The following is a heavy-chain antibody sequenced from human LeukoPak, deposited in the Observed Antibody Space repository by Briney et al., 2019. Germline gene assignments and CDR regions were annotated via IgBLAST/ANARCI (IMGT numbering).Heavy chain of an antibody. CDR3: ARDRGDGYNDY. CDR1: GFTYSSYN. Sequence: GGSLRLSCAASGFTYSSYNMNWVRQAPGKGLEWVSSISSSSSYIYYADSVKGRFTISRDNAKNSLYLQKNSLRAEDTAVYYCARDRGDGYNDYWGQGTLVTVSS. D-gene: IGHD5-24*01. V-gene: IGHV3-21*01. J-gene: IGHJ4*02. CDR2: ISSSSSYI.